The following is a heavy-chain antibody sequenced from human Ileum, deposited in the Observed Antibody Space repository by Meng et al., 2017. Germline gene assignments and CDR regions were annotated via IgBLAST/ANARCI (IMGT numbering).Heavy chain of an antibody. V-gene: IGHV4-4*02. Sequence: QLQMQESCPGRVEPSATPSLTCVVSGDYISSSNWWTWVRQPPGKGLEWIAEIFHTGSTNYNPSLKSRVTISADKSKNQFSLNLSSVTAADTAVYYCATNKNKKIDYWGQGTLVTVSS. CDR3: ATNKNKKIDY. J-gene: IGHJ4*02. CDR1: GDYISSSNW. D-gene: IGHD2/OR15-2a*01. CDR2: IFHTGST.